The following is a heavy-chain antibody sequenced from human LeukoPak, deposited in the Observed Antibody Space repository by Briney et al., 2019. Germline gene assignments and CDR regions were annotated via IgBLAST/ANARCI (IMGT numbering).Heavy chain of an antibody. J-gene: IGHJ6*02. Sequence: PGTLSLTCAVSGGSISSSNWWSWVRQPPGKGLEWIGEIFHSGSTNYNPSLKSRVTISVDKSKNQFSLKLSSVTAADTAVYHCARIPFSYYGMDVWGQGTTVTVSS. CDR3: ARIPFSYYGMDV. D-gene: IGHD2/OR15-2a*01. V-gene: IGHV4-4*03. CDR1: GGSISSSNW. CDR2: IFHSGST.